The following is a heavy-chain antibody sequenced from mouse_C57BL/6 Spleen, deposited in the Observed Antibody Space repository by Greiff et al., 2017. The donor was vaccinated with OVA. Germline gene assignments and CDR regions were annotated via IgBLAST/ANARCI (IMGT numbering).Heavy chain of an antibody. J-gene: IGHJ4*01. CDR1: GYSITSGYD. Sequence: DVKLQESGPGMVKPSQSLSLTCTVTGYSITSGYDWHWIRHFPGNKLEWMGYISYSGSTNYNPSLKSRISITHDTSKNHFFLKLNSVTTEDAATYYCARDGLYAMDYWGQGTSVTVSS. V-gene: IGHV3-1*01. CDR2: ISYSGST. CDR3: ARDGLYAMDY.